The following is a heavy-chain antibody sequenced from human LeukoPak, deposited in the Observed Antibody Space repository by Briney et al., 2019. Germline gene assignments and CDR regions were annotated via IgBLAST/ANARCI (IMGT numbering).Heavy chain of an antibody. CDR1: GGSISSSNW. V-gene: IGHV4-4*02. J-gene: IGHJ5*02. CDR2: IYHSGST. Sequence: SETLSLTCAASGGSISSSNWWSWVRQPPGKGLEWIGEIYHSGSTNYNPSLKSRVTISVDTSKNQFSLKLSSVTAADTAVYYCARSGERSWAAAGTRVNWFDPWGQGTLVTVSS. D-gene: IGHD6-13*01. CDR3: ARSGERSWAAAGTRVNWFDP.